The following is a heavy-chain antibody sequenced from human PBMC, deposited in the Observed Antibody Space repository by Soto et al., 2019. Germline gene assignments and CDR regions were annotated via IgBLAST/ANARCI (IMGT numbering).Heavy chain of an antibody. CDR1: GGSIGSYY. Sequence: QVHLQESGPGLVRPSETLSISCTVSGGSIGSYYWSWIRQPPGKGLEWIGYIYYSGSMNYNPSLKSRVIISDDTSKNQIFLRLSSVTAADTAVYYYARAHYDSSGYSLDHWGQGILVTVSS. CDR2: IYYSGSM. CDR3: ARAHYDSSGYSLDH. V-gene: IGHV4-59*01. J-gene: IGHJ5*02. D-gene: IGHD3-22*01.